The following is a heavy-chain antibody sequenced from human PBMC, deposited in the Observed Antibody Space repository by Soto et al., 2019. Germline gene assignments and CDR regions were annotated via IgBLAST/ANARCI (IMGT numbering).Heavy chain of an antibody. Sequence: SVKVSCKASGGTFSSYAISWVRQAPGQGLEWMGVIITIFGTANYAQKFQGRVTITADEATSTDYMELSSLRSEDTAVYYCSSETGTTLWHYAFDIWGQGTMVTVSS. D-gene: IGHD1-7*01. CDR1: GGTFSSYA. CDR3: SSETGTTLWHYAFDI. CDR2: IITIFGTA. V-gene: IGHV1-69*13. J-gene: IGHJ3*02.